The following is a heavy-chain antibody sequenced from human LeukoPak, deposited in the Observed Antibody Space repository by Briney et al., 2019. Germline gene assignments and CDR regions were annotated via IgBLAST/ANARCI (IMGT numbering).Heavy chain of an antibody. Sequence: GGSLRLSCAASGFTVSSNYMTWVRQAPGKGLEWVSVIYSGGSAYYADSVKGRFTISRDNSKNTLYLQMNSLRAEDTAVYYCARSLGTGTKFDYWGQGTLVTVSS. D-gene: IGHD1-1*01. CDR2: IYSGGSA. V-gene: IGHV3-53*01. CDR1: GFTVSSNY. CDR3: ARSLGTGTKFDY. J-gene: IGHJ4*02.